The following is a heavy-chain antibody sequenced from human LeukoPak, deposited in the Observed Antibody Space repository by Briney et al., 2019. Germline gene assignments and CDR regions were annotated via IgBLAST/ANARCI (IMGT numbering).Heavy chain of an antibody. J-gene: IGHJ4*02. CDR2: IYSGGSA. CDR1: GFTVSRNY. D-gene: IGHD3-16*02. Sequence: GGSLRLSCAASGFTVSRNYMSWVRQAPGKGLEWVSVIYSGGSAYYADSVKGRFTISRDNSKNTLYLQMNSLRAEDTAVYYCARESDYVWGSYRSYYFDYWGQGALVTASS. CDR3: ARESDYVWGSYRSYYFDY. V-gene: IGHV3-53*01.